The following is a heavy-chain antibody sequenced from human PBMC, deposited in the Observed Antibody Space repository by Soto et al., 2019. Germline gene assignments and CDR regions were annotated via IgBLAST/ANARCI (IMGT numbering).Heavy chain of an antibody. Sequence: SLRLSCAASGFTFSSYSMNWVRQAPGKGLEWVSSISSSSSYIYYADSVKGRFTISRDNAKNSLYLQMNSLRAEDTAVYYCARGNPTTYYYDSSGRYDAFDIWGQGTMVTVSS. V-gene: IGHV3-21*01. CDR3: ARGNPTTYYYDSSGRYDAFDI. J-gene: IGHJ3*02. D-gene: IGHD3-22*01. CDR1: GFTFSSYS. CDR2: ISSSSSYI.